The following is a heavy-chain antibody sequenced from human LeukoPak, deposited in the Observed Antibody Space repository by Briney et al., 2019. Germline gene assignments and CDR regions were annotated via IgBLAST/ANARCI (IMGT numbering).Heavy chain of an antibody. CDR1: GYSFATYW. J-gene: IGHJ5*02. Sequence: GESLKISCEGSGYSFATYWIGWVRPMPGKGLEWVGIIYPGDSDTRYSPSFQGQVTISADKSISTAYLQWSSLKASDTAMYYCPRRDNNWFDPWGQGTLVTVSS. CDR3: PRRDNNWFDP. V-gene: IGHV5-51*01. CDR2: IYPGDSDT.